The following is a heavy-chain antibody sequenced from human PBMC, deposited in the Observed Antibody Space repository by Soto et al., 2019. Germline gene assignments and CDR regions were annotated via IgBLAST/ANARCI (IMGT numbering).Heavy chain of an antibody. V-gene: IGHV5-51*01. D-gene: IGHD3-22*01. CDR2: IYPGDSDT. Sequence: GESLKISCKGSGYSFTSYWIGWVRQMPGKGLEWMGIIYPGDSDTRYSPSFQGQVTISADKSISTAYLQWSSLKASDTAMYYFARRPGYYYDSSGYYYFDYWGQGTLVTVSS. CDR1: GYSFTSYW. J-gene: IGHJ4*02. CDR3: ARRPGYYYDSSGYYYFDY.